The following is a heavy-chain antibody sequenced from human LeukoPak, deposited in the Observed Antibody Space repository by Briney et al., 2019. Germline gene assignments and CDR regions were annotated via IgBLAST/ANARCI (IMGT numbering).Heavy chain of an antibody. CDR2: INHSGST. D-gene: IGHD3-10*01. CDR1: GGSLSGYY. CDR3: ARGDAVRGVIPFDY. J-gene: IGHJ4*02. V-gene: IGHV4-34*01. Sequence: SETLSLTCAVYGGSLSGYYWSWIRQPPGKGLEWIGEINHSGSTNYNPSLKSRVTISVDTSKNQFSLKLSSVTAADTAVYYCARGDAVRGVIPFDYWGQGTLVTVSS.